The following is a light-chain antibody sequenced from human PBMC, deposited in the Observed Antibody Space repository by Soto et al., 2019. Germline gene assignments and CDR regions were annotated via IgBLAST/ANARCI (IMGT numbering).Light chain of an antibody. CDR3: QTWGTDIVV. CDR2: LNSDGSH. CDR1: SGHSSYA. V-gene: IGLV4-69*01. Sequence: QSVLTQSPSASASLGASVKLTCTLSSGHSSYAIAWHQQQPEKGPRYLMKLNSDGSHSKGDGIPDRFSGSSSGAERYLTISSLQSEDEADYYCQTWGTDIVVFGGGTKL. J-gene: IGLJ2*01.